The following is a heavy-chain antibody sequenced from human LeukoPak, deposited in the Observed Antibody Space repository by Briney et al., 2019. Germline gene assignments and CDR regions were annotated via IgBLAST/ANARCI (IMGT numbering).Heavy chain of an antibody. Sequence: PSETLSLTCSVSGGSISSYYWSWIRQPAGKGLEWIGRIYTSGSTNYNPSLKSRVTMSVDTSKNQFSLKLSSVTAADTAVYYCARDKNQLLGIGFDYWGQGTLVTVSS. D-gene: IGHD2-2*01. J-gene: IGHJ4*02. V-gene: IGHV4-4*07. CDR2: IYTSGST. CDR3: ARDKNQLLGIGFDY. CDR1: GGSISSYY.